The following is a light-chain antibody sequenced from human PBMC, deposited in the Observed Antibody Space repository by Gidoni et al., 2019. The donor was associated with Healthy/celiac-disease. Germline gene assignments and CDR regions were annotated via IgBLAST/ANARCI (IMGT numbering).Light chain of an antibody. J-gene: IGKJ4*01. Sequence: VLTQSPGTLSFSPGESTTPSSSASQSVSSSYLAWYQQKPGQAPRLLIYGASSMATGIPDRFSGSGSGTDFTLTISRLEPEDFAVYYCQRYGSSPLTFXGXTKVEIK. CDR1: QSVSSSY. CDR3: QRYGSSPLT. V-gene: IGKV3-20*01. CDR2: GAS.